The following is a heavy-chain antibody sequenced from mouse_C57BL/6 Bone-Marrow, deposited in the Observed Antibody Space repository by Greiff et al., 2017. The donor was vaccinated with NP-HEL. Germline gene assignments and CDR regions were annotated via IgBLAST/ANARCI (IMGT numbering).Heavy chain of an antibody. CDR2: IDPANGTT. CDR3: APCDGSSYGFAY. Sequence: VQLQQSVAELVRPGASVKLSCTASGFNIKNTYMHWVKQRPEQGLEWIGRIDPANGTTKYAPKFQGTATITADTSSNTAYLQLSSLTSEDTAIYYCAPCDGSSYGFAYWGQGTLVTVSA. V-gene: IGHV14-3*01. D-gene: IGHD1-1*01. CDR1: GFNIKNTY. J-gene: IGHJ3*01.